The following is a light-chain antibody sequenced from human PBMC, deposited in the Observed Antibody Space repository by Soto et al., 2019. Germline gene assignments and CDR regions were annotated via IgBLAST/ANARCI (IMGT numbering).Light chain of an antibody. V-gene: IGLV1-36*01. CDR1: SSNLGNNA. CDR3: PAWDDSLKVWV. Sequence: HSVLTQPPSVSEAPRQRVTISCSGSSSNLGNNAENWYQQLPGKAPKLLIYYDDLLPSGVSDRFSGSKSGTSASLAISGLKSEEETDYYCPAWDDSLKVWVFGGGTKRTVL. CDR2: YDD. J-gene: IGLJ3*02.